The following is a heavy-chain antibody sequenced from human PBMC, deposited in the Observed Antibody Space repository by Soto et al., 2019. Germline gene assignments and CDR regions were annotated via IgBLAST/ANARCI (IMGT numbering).Heavy chain of an antibody. CDR2: ISAYNGNT. V-gene: IGHV1-18*01. CDR1: GYTFTSYG. D-gene: IGHD2-21*02. Sequence: ASVKVSCKASGYTFTSYGISWVRQAPGQGLEWMGWISAYNGNTNYAQNLQGRVTMTTDTSTSTAYMELRSLRSDDTAVYYCARDGGYCSGHCYLYSFDYCGQGTLVTV. CDR3: ARDGGYCSGHCYLYSFDY. J-gene: IGHJ4*02.